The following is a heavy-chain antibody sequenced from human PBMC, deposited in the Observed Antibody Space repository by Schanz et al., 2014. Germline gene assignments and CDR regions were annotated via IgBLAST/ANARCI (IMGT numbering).Heavy chain of an antibody. CDR3: ARRHHFRSGPYYYYYMDV. V-gene: IGHV4-59*12. CDR1: GRSISSYY. J-gene: IGHJ6*03. D-gene: IGHD3-3*02. CDR2: INHSANT. Sequence: QVQLQESGPGLVKPSETLSLTCSVSGRSISSYYWSWIRQPPGKGLEWIGEINHSANTTYNPSLNSRVTISVDSSKNQFSLMLNSVTAADTAVYYCARRHHFRSGPYYYYYMDVWGKGTTVTVSS.